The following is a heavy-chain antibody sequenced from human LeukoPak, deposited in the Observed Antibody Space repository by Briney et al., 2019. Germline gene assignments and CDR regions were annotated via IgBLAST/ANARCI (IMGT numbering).Heavy chain of an antibody. CDR3: ARELSMMVRGVIIRGYFDY. D-gene: IGHD3-10*01. CDR2: ISYDGSNK. V-gene: IGHV3-30-3*01. Sequence: GGSLRLSCAASGFTFSSYAMHWVRQAPGKGLEWVAVISYDGSNKYYADSVKGRFTISRDNSKNTLYLQMSSLRAEDTAVYYCARELSMMVRGVIIRGYFDYWGQGTLVTVSS. CDR1: GFTFSSYA. J-gene: IGHJ4*02.